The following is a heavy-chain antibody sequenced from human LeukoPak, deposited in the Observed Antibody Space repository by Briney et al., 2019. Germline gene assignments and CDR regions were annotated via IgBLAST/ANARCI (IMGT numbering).Heavy chain of an antibody. CDR1: GGFISSSSSIC. J-gene: IGHJ4*02. D-gene: IGHD4-23*01. CDR3: ARNGGNSDYDY. Sequence: SETLSLTCAVSGGFISSSSSICWTWVRQPPGEGLEWIGEIYHNGATNYNPSLKSRVTLLLDKSKNQFSLRLNSVTAADTAVYYCARNGGNSDYDYWGQGTLVTVSA. V-gene: IGHV4-4*02. CDR2: IYHNGAT.